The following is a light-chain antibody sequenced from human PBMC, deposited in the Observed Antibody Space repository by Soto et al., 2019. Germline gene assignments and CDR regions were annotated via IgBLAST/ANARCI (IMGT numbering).Light chain of an antibody. CDR2: EVS. Sequence: QSVLTQPASVSGSPGQSSTISCTGTSSDVGRYNYVSWYQHHPGKAPKLIIYEVSSRPSGVSGRFSGSKSGNTASLTISGLQAEDEADYYCSSYTTSITYVFGSGTKVTVL. CDR3: SSYTTSITYV. V-gene: IGLV2-14*01. CDR1: SSDVGRYNY. J-gene: IGLJ1*01.